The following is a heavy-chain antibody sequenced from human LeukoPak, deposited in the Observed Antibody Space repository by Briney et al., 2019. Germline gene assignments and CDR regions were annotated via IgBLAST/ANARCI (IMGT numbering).Heavy chain of an antibody. CDR2: IYYSGST. J-gene: IGHJ3*02. D-gene: IGHD2-2*02. CDR1: GGSISSSSYY. CDR3: ARDGSRPAAIVNAFDI. V-gene: IGHV4-39*07. Sequence: SETLSLTCTVSGGSISSSSYYWGWIRQPPGKGLEWIGSIYYSGSTYYNPSLKSRVTISVDTSKNQFSLKLSSVTAADTAVYYCARDGSRPAAIVNAFDIWGQGTMVTVSS.